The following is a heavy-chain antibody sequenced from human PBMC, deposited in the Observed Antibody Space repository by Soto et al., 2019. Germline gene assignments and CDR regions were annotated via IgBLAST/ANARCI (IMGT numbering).Heavy chain of an antibody. CDR2: ISGGGGNR. CDR3: ATERLGRGADY. Sequence: EVQLLESGGGLVQPGGSLRLSCAASGFTFSNYAMSWVRQTPGKGLEWVSTISGGGGNRYYPDSVKGRSTISRDNHKDTVYLQMNSLRAEDTAIYYCATERLGRGADYGGQGALVTVTS. V-gene: IGHV3-23*01. J-gene: IGHJ4*02. CDR1: GFTFSNYA.